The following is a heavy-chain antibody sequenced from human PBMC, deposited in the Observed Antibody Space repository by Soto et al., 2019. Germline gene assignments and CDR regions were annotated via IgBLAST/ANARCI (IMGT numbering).Heavy chain of an antibody. CDR2: IYPGDSDT. CDR1: GYTFTNYW. D-gene: IGHD1-1*01. Sequence: PGESLKISCKGSGYTFTNYWIGWVRQMPGKGLEWMGIIYPGDSDTKYNPSFQGQVTISADKSISTAYLQWSSLKASDGAMYYCARRLERREAFDIWGQGAMVPVSS. J-gene: IGHJ3*02. CDR3: ARRLERREAFDI. V-gene: IGHV5-51*01.